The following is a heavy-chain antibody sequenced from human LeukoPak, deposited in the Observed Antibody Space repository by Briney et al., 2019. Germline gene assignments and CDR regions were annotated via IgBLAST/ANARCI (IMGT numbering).Heavy chain of an antibody. CDR1: GYTFTGYY. J-gene: IGHJ4*02. V-gene: IGHV1-2*02. Sequence: ASVKVSCKASGYTFTGYYMHWVRQAPGQGLEWMGWINPNSGGTNYAQKFQGRVTMTRDTSISTAYMELSRLRSDDTAVYYCACYDFWSGYSRYYFDYWGQGTLVTVSS. D-gene: IGHD3-3*01. CDR2: INPNSGGT. CDR3: ACYDFWSGYSRYYFDY.